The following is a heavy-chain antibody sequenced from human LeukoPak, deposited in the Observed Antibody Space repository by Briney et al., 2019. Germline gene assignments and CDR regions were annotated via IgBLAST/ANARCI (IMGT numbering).Heavy chain of an antibody. CDR1: GFTFDDYA. CDR3: ARALQYYDILTGYYDYYYYYMDV. J-gene: IGHJ6*03. D-gene: IGHD3-9*01. V-gene: IGHV3-43*02. CDR2: ISGDGGST. Sequence: PGGSLRLSCAASGFTFDDYAMHWVRQAPGKGLEWVSLISGDGGSTYYADSVKGRFTISRDNAKNSLYLQMNSLRAEDTAVYYCARALQYYDILTGYYDYYYYYMDVWGKGTTVTVSS.